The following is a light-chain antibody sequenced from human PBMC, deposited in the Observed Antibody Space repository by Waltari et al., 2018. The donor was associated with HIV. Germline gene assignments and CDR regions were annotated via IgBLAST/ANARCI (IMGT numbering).Light chain of an antibody. CDR3: SSYAGARGGV. CDR2: DVN. J-gene: IGLJ2*01. Sequence: QSALTQPASVSESPGQSITISCSGTSSDIGSYNLVSWYQQHPGKAPKLIIYDVNKPPSGVSNRFSGSKPGNTASLTISGLQAEDEADYYCSSYAGARGGVFGGGTKLTVL. V-gene: IGLV2-23*02. CDR1: SSDIGSYNL.